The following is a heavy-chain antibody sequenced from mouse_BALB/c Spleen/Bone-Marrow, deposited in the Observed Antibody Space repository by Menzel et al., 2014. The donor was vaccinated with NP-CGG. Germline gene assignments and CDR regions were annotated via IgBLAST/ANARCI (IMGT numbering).Heavy chain of an antibody. CDR2: IDPANGNT. V-gene: IGHV14-3*02. D-gene: IGHD1-2*01. CDR3: ARYYYGYYFDY. J-gene: IGHJ2*01. CDR1: GFNIKDTY. Sequence: EVQVVESGAELVKPGASVKLSCTASGFNIKDTYMHWVKQRPGQGLEWIGRIDPANGNTKYDPKFQGKATITADTSSNTAYLQLSSLTSEDTAVYYCARYYYGYYFDYWGQGTTLTVSS.